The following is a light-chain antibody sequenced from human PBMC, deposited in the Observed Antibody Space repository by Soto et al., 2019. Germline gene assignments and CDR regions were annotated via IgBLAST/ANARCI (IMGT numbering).Light chain of an antibody. J-gene: IGLJ3*02. V-gene: IGLV2-11*01. Sequence: QSALTQPRSVSGSPGQSVTISCTGTNSDVGAYNYVSWYQQHPGKSPKLMIFDVRERPSGVPDRFSGSKSGNTASLTISGLQAEDEAEYFCCSYAGNYTWVFGGGTKLTVL. CDR2: DVR. CDR3: CSYAGNYTWV. CDR1: NSDVGAYNY.